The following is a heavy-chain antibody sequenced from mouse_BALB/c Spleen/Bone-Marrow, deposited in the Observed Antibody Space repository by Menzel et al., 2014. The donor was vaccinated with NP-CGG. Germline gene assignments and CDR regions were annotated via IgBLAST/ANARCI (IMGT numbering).Heavy chain of an antibody. J-gene: IGHJ3*01. CDR2: ISYDGSN. CDR3: ARGYGNLAY. Sequence: EVQLQESGPGLVKPSQSLSLTCAVTGYSIXSGYYWNWIRQFPGNKLEWMGYISYDGSNNQNPSLKNRISITRDTSKNQFFLRLNSVTTEDTATYYCARGYGNLAYWGQGTLVTVSA. D-gene: IGHD2-10*02. CDR1: GYSIXSGYY. V-gene: IGHV3-6*02.